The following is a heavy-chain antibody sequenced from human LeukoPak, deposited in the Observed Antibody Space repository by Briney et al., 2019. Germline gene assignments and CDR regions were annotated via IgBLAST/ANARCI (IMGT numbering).Heavy chain of an antibody. D-gene: IGHD2-15*01. CDR3: ARHRVFTCYSSLHY. V-gene: IGHV4-39*01. CDR1: GGSISTGNYY. Sequence: PSETLSLTCTVSGGSISTGNYYWGWIRQPPGKGLEWIGSFYYGGSTYYNPSLKSRVTISVDTSKNQFSLRLSSVTAADTAVYFCARHRVFTCYSSLHYWGQGTLVTVSS. CDR2: FYYGGST. J-gene: IGHJ4*02.